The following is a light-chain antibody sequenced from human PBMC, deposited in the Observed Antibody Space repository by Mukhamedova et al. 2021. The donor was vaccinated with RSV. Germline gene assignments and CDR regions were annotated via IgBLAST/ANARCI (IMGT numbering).Light chain of an antibody. CDR3: LQHNGYPS. V-gene: IGKV1-17*01. J-gene: IGKJ1*01. CDR1: QGIRSD. Sequence: VTITCRASQGIRSDLAWYQHKPGKAPKRLIYDVTSLESGVPPRFSGSGSGTEFTLTISSLQPEDFAIYFCLQHNGYPSFVQGTTV. CDR2: DVT.